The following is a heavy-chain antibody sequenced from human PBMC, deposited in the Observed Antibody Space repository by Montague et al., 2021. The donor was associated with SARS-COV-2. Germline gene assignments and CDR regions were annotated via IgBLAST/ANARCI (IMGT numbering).Heavy chain of an antibody. CDR2: INHSGST. Sequence: SETLSLTCAVYGGSFSGYYWSWIRQPPGKGLEWIGEINHSGSTNYNPSLKSRVTISVDTSKSQFSLKLSSVTAADTAVYYCARGRGTALFRRIYFGMDVWGQGTTVTVSS. CDR1: GGSFSGYY. J-gene: IGHJ6*02. V-gene: IGHV4-34*01. CDR3: ARGRGTALFRRIYFGMDV. D-gene: IGHD1-1*01.